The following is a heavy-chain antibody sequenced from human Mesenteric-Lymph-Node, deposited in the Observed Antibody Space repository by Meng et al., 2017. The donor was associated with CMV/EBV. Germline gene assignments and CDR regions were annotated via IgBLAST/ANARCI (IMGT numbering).Heavy chain of an antibody. J-gene: IGHJ6*02. D-gene: IGHD1-26*01. V-gene: IGHV1-69*05. CDR1: GGTFSSYA. Sequence: SVKVSCKASGGTFSSYAISWVRQAPGQGLEWRGGIIPIFGTANYAQKFQGRVTITTDESTSTAYMELSSLRSEDTAVYYCARTLTGWEPKYYYGMDVWGQGTTVTVSS. CDR3: ARTLTGWEPKYYYGMDV. CDR2: IIPIFGTA.